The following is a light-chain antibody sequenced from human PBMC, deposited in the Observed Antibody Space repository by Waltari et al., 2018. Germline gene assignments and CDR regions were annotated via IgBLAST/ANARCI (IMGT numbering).Light chain of an antibody. CDR2: AAS. J-gene: IGKJ1*01. Sequence: SGRASQSISRDLAWYQQKPGQAPRLLIYAASSRATGIPDRFSGSGSGTDFSLTISRLEPEDFAVYYCQNHERLPAMFGQGTKVEIK. CDR1: QSISRD. V-gene: IGKV3-20*01. CDR3: QNHERLPAM.